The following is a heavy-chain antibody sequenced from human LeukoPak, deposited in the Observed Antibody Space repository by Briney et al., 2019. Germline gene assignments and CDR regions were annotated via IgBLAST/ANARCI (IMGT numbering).Heavy chain of an antibody. CDR2: ISAYNGNT. V-gene: IGHV1-18*01. CDR1: DYTFTSYG. CDR3: ARDLDQYSGRFGGFGHDF. Sequence: ASVKVSCKASDYTFTSYGISWVRQAPGQGLEWMGWISAYNGNTNYAQKLQGRVTMTTDTSTSTAYMELRSLRSDDTAVYYCARDLDQYSGRFGGFGHDFWGQGTLVTVSS. D-gene: IGHD1-26*01. J-gene: IGHJ4*02.